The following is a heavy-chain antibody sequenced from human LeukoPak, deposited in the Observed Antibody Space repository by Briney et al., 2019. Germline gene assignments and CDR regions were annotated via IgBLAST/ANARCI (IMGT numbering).Heavy chain of an antibody. Sequence: GGSLRLSCVASGLTFSNAWMSWVRQAPGKGLEWVATIRQDGSQKYYVDSVKGRFTISRDNAKNSLYLQMNSLRAEDTAVYYCARDPGDTEKYYYYYMDVWGKGTTVTVSS. J-gene: IGHJ6*03. CDR2: IRQDGSQK. V-gene: IGHV3-7*01. D-gene: IGHD5-18*01. CDR3: ARDPGDTEKYYYYYMDV. CDR1: GLTFSNAW.